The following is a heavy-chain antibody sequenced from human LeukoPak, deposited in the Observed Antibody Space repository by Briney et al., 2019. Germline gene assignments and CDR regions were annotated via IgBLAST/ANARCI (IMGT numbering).Heavy chain of an antibody. CDR3: ASLLLYCSGGSCYSVFDY. J-gene: IGHJ4*02. D-gene: IGHD2-15*01. V-gene: IGHV3-7*03. CDR2: IKQDGSEK. Sequence: GGSLRLSCAASGFTFSRYWMSWVRQAPGKGLEWVANIKQDGSEKYYVDSVKGRFTISRDNAKDSLYLQMNSLRAEDTAVYFCASLLLYCSGGSCYSVFDYWGQGTLVTVSS. CDR1: GFTFSRYW.